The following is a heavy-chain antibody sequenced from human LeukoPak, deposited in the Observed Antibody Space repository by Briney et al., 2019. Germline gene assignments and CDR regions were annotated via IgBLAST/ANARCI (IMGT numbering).Heavy chain of an antibody. V-gene: IGHV3-30*02. CDR1: GFTFSNYA. CDR2: IRYDGSNK. CDR3: ARGGYD. J-gene: IGHJ4*02. Sequence: GGSLRLSCAASGFTFSNYAMHWVRQAPGKGLEWVSFIRYDGSNKYYADSVKGRFTISRDNSKNTLYLQMNSLRAEDTAIYYCARGGYDWGQGTLVTVSS. D-gene: IGHD5-12*01.